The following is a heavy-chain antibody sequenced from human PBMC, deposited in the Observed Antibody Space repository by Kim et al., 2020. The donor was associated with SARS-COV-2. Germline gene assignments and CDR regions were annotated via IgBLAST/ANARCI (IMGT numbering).Heavy chain of an antibody. J-gene: IGHJ4*02. D-gene: IGHD4-4*01. CDR2: ISGSGGGT. Sequence: GGSLRLSCAASGFTFSNYAMSWVRQAPGKGLEWVSTISGSGGGTYYPDSVKGRFTISRDNSKNTLHLQMNSLTAEDTAVYFCAKAPGGGTYDSNWDRFRPAFDDWGQGTLVTVSS. V-gene: IGHV3-23*01. CDR1: GFTFSNYA. CDR3: AKAPGGGTYDSNWDRFRPAFDD.